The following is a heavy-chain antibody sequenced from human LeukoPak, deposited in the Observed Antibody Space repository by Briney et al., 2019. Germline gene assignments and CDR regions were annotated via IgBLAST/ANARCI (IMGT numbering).Heavy chain of an antibody. CDR3: ARDLDMDV. Sequence: GASVKVSCKASGGTFSSYAISWVRQAPGQGLEWMGWINPNSGGTNYAQKFQGRVTMTRDTSISTAYMELSRLRSDDTAVYYCARDLDMDVWGQGTTVTVSS. J-gene: IGHJ6*02. D-gene: IGHD1-1*01. CDR1: GGTFSSYA. V-gene: IGHV1-2*02. CDR2: INPNSGGT.